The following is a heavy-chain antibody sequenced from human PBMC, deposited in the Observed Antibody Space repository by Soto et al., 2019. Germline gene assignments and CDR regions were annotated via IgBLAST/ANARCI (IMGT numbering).Heavy chain of an antibody. Sequence: GGSLRLSCAASGFTFSGSAMHWVRQASGKGLEWVGRIRSKANSYATAYAASVKGRFTISRDDSKNTAYLQMNSLKTEDTAVYYCTRHTDYYDSSGYYPNFDYWGQGTLVTVSS. CDR1: GFTFSGSA. D-gene: IGHD3-22*01. CDR2: IRSKANSYAT. V-gene: IGHV3-73*01. J-gene: IGHJ4*02. CDR3: TRHTDYYDSSGYYPNFDY.